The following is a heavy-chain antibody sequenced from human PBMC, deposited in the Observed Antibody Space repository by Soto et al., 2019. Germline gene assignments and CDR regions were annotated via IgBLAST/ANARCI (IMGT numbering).Heavy chain of an antibody. CDR2: ISGSGGST. J-gene: IGHJ4*02. CDR1: GFTFSSYA. D-gene: IGHD6-19*01. CDR3: AKDTRIAVAVDYFDY. V-gene: IGHV3-23*01. Sequence: GGSLRLSCAASGFTFSSYAMSWVRQAPGKGLEWVSAISGSGGSTYYAASVKGRVTMSRDNSKNTLYLQMNSLRAEYTAVYYCAKDTRIAVAVDYFDYWGQGTLVTVSS.